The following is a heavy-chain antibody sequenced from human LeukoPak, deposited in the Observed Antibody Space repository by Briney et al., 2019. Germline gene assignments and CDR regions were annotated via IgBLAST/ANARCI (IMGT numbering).Heavy chain of an antibody. Sequence: SETLSLTCAVYGGSFSGYYWSWIRQPPGKRLEWIGEINHSGSTNYNPSLKSRVTISVDTSKNQFSLKLSSVTAADTAVYYCARSLAVAANWFDPWGQGTLVTVSS. CDR2: INHSGST. CDR1: GGSFSGYY. CDR3: ARSLAVAANWFDP. D-gene: IGHD6-19*01. V-gene: IGHV4-34*01. J-gene: IGHJ5*02.